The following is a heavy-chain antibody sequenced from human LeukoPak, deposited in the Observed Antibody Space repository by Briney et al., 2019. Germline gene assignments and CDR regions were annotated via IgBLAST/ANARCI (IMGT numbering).Heavy chain of an antibody. V-gene: IGHV3-30-3*01. CDR2: ISYDGSNK. D-gene: IGHD3-3*01. J-gene: IGHJ6*02. Sequence: GGSLRLSCAASGFTFSSYAMSWVRQAPGKGLEWVAVISYDGSNKYYADSVKGRFTISRDNSKNTLYLQMNSLRAEDTAVYYCARAHYDFWSGYSMGDYYYGMDVWGQGTTVTVSS. CDR3: ARAHYDFWSGYSMGDYYYGMDV. CDR1: GFTFSSYA.